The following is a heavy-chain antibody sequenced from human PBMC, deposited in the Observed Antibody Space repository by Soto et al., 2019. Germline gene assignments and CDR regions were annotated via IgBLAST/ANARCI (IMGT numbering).Heavy chain of an antibody. D-gene: IGHD2-2*01. CDR3: ARAVIGYCSSTSCPGDY. Sequence: GESLKIYCQGSGYTFSSYWIGWVRQMPGKGLEWIGIIFPTDSTTTYSPSFQGHVTISADKSISTAYLQLSSLKAADTAMYYCARAVIGYCSSTSCPGDYWGQGTLVTVSS. CDR2: IFPTDSTT. J-gene: IGHJ4*02. CDR1: GYTFSSYW. V-gene: IGHV5-51*01.